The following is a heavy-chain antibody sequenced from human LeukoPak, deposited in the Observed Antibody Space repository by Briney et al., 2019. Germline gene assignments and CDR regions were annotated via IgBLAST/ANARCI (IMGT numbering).Heavy chain of an antibody. Sequence: GGTLRLSCAASGFTFSSYGMNWVRQAPGKGLEWVSTIRNSGSSTSYADSVKGRFTISRDNSKNTLYLQMNSLRAEDTAVYYCAKVRTPWAFDIWGQGTMVTVSS. CDR1: GFTFSSYG. CDR2: IRNSGSST. J-gene: IGHJ3*02. CDR3: AKVRTPWAFDI. V-gene: IGHV3-23*01.